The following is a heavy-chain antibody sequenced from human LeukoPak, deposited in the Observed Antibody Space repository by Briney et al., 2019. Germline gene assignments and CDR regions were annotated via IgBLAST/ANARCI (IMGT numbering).Heavy chain of an antibody. CDR3: ARGYSSSWNYFDY. CDR1: GGSISSNNYY. Sequence: SETLSLTCTVSGGSISSNNYYWGWIRQPPGKGLEWIGSIYNSGSTYYNPSLKSRVTISVDTSKNQFALKLSSVTAADTAVYYCARGYSSSWNYFDYWGQGTLVTVSS. V-gene: IGHV4-39*06. D-gene: IGHD6-13*01. J-gene: IGHJ4*02. CDR2: IYNSGST.